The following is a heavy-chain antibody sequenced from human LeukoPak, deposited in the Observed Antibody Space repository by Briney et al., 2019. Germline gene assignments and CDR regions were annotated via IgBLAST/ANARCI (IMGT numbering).Heavy chain of an antibody. J-gene: IGHJ6*03. V-gene: IGHV4-59*01. CDR3: ARDGGSYYDYYYYMDV. CDR1: GGSISSYY. D-gene: IGHD1-26*01. Sequence: SETLSLTCTVSGGSISSYYWSWIRQPPGRGLEWIGYIYYSGSTNYNPSLKSRVTISLDTSKNQFSLKLSSVTAADTAVYYCARDGGSYYDYYYYMDVWGKGTTVTVSS. CDR2: IYYSGST.